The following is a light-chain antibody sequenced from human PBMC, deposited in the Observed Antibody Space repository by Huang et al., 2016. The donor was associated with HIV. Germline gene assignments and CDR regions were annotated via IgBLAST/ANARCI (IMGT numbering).Light chain of an antibody. CDR3: QQYYKLYT. V-gene: IGKV3-15*01. J-gene: IGKJ2*01. CDR1: QSVGST. Sequence: IVMTQSPGTLSLSPGERATLSCRASQSVGSTLAWYQQKPGQSPRLLIYGASTRATGSPARFSGSGSGTEFTLTISSLQSEDFAVYYCQQYYKLYTFGQGTKLEIK. CDR2: GAS.